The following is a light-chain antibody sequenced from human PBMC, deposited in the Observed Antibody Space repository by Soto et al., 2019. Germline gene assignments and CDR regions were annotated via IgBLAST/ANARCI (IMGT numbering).Light chain of an antibody. CDR2: GAS. J-gene: IGKJ3*01. Sequence: ETVLTQSPATLSLSPGERATLSCRASQSVSSSLAWYQQKPGQAPRLLIYGASSRATGIPDRFSGSGSGTDFTLTISRLEPEDFAVYYCQQRSNWPRFTFGPGTKVDIK. CDR3: QQRSNWPRFT. V-gene: IGKV3-11*01. CDR1: QSVSSS.